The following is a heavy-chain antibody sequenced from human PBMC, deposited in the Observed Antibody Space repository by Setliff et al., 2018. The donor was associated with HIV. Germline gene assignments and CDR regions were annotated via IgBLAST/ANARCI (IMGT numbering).Heavy chain of an antibody. CDR3: ARHPPPEVRGDVTDY. J-gene: IGHJ4*02. CDR2: VYHSGST. D-gene: IGHD3-10*01. V-gene: IGHV4-38-2*01. CDR1: GYFISSGYY. Sequence: PSETLSLTCEVSGYFISSGYYWGRIRQPPGKGLEWIGTVYHSGSTYYNPSLKSRVTISVDTSENQFSLKLSSVTAADTAVYYCARHPPPEVRGDVTDYWGQGTLVTVSS.